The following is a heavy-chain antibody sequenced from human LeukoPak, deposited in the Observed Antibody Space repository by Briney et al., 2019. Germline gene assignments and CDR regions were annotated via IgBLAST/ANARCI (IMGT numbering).Heavy chain of an antibody. J-gene: IGHJ4*02. Sequence: GGSLRLSCAASGFTFSSYSMSWVRQAPGKGLEWVSSISSSSSYIYYADSVKGRFTISRDNAKNSLYLQMNSLRAEDTAVYYCARWVPGYCSGGSCYVDYWGQGTLVTVSS. CDR3: ARWVPGYCSGGSCYVDY. CDR2: ISSSSSYI. D-gene: IGHD2-15*01. CDR1: GFTFSSYS. V-gene: IGHV3-21*01.